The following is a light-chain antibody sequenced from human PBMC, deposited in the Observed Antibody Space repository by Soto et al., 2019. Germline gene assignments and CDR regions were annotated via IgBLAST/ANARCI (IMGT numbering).Light chain of an antibody. V-gene: IGKV1-39*01. CDR2: AAS. Sequence: DIQMTQSPSSLSASVGDRVTITCRASQTISTYLTWDQENPGKAPKLLIYAASTLQSGVPSRFSGSGSGTDFTLTISSLEPEGFGTYYWRQSHGIRYTFGQGTKLEIK. CDR1: QTISTY. CDR3: RQSHGIRYT. J-gene: IGKJ2*01.